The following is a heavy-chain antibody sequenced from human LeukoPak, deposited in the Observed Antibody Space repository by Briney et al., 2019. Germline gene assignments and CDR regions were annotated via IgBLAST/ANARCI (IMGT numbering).Heavy chain of an antibody. CDR3: AKVRALWFGEREGMDV. J-gene: IGHJ6*02. V-gene: IGHV3-30*18. CDR2: ISYDGSNK. CDR1: GFTFSSYG. Sequence: GRSLRLSCAASGFTFSSYGMHWVRQAPGKGLEWVAVISYDGSNKYYADSVKGRFTISRDNSKNTLYLQMNSLRAEDTAVYYCAKVRALWFGEREGMDVWGQGTTVTVSS. D-gene: IGHD3-10*01.